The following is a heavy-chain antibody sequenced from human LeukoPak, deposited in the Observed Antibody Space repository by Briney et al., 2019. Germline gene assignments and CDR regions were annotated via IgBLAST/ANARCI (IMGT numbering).Heavy chain of an antibody. CDR1: GGSISSGSYY. Sequence: SETLSLTCTVSGGSISSGSYYWSWIRQPAGKGLEWIGRIYTSGSTNYNPSLKSRVTISVDTSKNQFSLKLSSVTAADTAVYYCARVYGSGSYYNPVRYFDYWGQGTLVTVSS. J-gene: IGHJ4*02. CDR2: IYTSGST. CDR3: ARVYGSGSYYNPVRYFDY. V-gene: IGHV4-61*02. D-gene: IGHD3-10*01.